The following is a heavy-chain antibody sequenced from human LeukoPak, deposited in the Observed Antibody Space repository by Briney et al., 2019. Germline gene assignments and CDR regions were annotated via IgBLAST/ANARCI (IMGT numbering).Heavy chain of an antibody. V-gene: IGHV4-4*07. CDR3: ARVKKIVGATGGGIFDY. D-gene: IGHD1-26*01. CDR1: GGSISSYY. CDR2: IYTSGST. Sequence: SETLSLTCTVSGGSISSYYWSWIRQPAGKGLEWIGRIYTSGSTNYNPSLKSRVTMSVDTSKNQFSLKLSSVTAADTAVYYCARVKKIVGATGGGIFDYWAREPWSPSPQ. J-gene: IGHJ4*02.